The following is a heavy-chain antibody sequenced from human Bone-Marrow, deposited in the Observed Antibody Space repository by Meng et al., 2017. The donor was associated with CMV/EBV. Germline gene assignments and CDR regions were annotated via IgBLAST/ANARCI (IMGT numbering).Heavy chain of an antibody. CDR3: AKVRNYYGAGSYYKGLDY. V-gene: IGHV3-23*01. CDR2: ISGSGGST. J-gene: IGHJ4*02. CDR1: GFTFDDYA. Sequence: GESLKISCAASGFTFDDYAMHWVRQAPGKGLEWVSGISGSGGSTYYADSVKGRLTISRDNSRNMLFLQMNSLRPEDTAVYYCAKVRNYYGAGSYYKGLDYWGQGTLVTVSS. D-gene: IGHD3-10*01.